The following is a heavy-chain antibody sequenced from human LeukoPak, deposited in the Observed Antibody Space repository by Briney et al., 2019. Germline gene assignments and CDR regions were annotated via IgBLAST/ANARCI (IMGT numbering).Heavy chain of an antibody. CDR1: GFTFSSYA. Sequence: GGSLRLSCAASGFTFSSYAMSWVRQAPGEGLEWVSAISGSGGSTYYADSVKGRFTISRDNSKNTLYLQMNSPRAEDTAVYYCAKDIAVAGTGVDYWGQGTLVTVSS. CDR2: ISGSGGST. J-gene: IGHJ4*02. V-gene: IGHV3-23*01. D-gene: IGHD6-19*01. CDR3: AKDIAVAGTGVDY.